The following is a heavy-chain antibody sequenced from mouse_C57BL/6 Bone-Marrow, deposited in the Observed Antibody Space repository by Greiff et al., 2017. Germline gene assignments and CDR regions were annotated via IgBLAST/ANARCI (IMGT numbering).Heavy chain of an antibody. Sequence: VQLQQSGAELVKPGASVKLSCTASGFNIKDYYMHWVKQRTEQGLEWIGWIDPENGDTEYASKFQGKATITADTSSNTAYLQLSSLTSEDTAVYYCTTYSNPYYAMDYWGQGTSGTVSS. D-gene: IGHD2-5*01. V-gene: IGHV14-4*01. CDR2: IDPENGDT. CDR3: TTYSNPYYAMDY. CDR1: GFNIKDYY. J-gene: IGHJ4*01.